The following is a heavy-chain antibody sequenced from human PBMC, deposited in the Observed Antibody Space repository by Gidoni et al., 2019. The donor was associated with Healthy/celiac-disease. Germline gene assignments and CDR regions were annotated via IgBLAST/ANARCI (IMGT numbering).Heavy chain of an antibody. CDR3: TRGLRDSSGWRPQVDY. CDR2: IKSKAYGGTT. Sequence: EVQLVESGGGLVQPGRSLRLSCTASGFTFGYYAMSWVRQAPGKGLEWVGFIKSKAYGGTTEYAASVKGRFTISRDDSKSIAYLQMNSLKTEDTAVYYCTRGLRDSSGWRPQVDYWGQGTLVTVSS. V-gene: IGHV3-49*04. J-gene: IGHJ4*02. D-gene: IGHD6-19*01. CDR1: GFTFGYYA.